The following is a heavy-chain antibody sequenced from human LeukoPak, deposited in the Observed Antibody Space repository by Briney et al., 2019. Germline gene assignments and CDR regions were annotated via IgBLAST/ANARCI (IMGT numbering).Heavy chain of an antibody. CDR1: GLTFSNYW. CDR2: ISGSGGST. Sequence: GVSLSLPCAASGLTFSNYWMSWVRRAPGKALEWVSDISGSGGSTYYADSVKGRFTISRDNSKNTLYLQMNSLRAEDTAVYYCAKESVYSNYELLVPFDYWGQGTLVTV. D-gene: IGHD4-11*01. CDR3: AKESVYSNYELLVPFDY. V-gene: IGHV3-23*01. J-gene: IGHJ4*02.